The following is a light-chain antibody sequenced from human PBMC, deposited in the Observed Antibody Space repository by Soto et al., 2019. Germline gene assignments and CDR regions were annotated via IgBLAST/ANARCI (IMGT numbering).Light chain of an antibody. CDR1: QSVSRGS. V-gene: IGKV3-20*01. CDR2: GSS. CDR3: QQYGSSSFT. Sequence: ENVLTQSPDTLSLSPGQRATLSCRASQSVSRGSLAWYQQKPGQAPRLLIYGSSSRATGIPDRFSGSGSGTDFTLTISRLEPEDFAVYYCQQYGSSSFTFGPGTKVDIK. J-gene: IGKJ3*01.